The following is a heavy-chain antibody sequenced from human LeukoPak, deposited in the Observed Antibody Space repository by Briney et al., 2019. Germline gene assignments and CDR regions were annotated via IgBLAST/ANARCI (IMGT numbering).Heavy chain of an antibody. D-gene: IGHD2/OR15-2a*01. J-gene: IGHJ3*02. V-gene: IGHV3-23*01. CDR1: GFTFSTFA. CDR2: IFPSGGEI. CDR3: AKNHDSNTYHTDDAFDI. Sequence: GGSLRLSCAASGFTFSTFAMIWVRQPPGKGLEWVSSIFPSGGEIHYADSVRGRFTISRDNSKSTLSLQMNSLRAEDTAIYYCAKNHDSNTYHTDDAFDIWGQGTMVTVSS.